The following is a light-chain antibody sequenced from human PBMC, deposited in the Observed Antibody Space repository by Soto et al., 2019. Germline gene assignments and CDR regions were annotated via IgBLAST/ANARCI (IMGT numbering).Light chain of an antibody. Sequence: EIVLTQSPATLSLSPGGRAALSCRASESVSSHLAWYQQKPGQAPSLLIYDASNRATGIPARFSCSGSGTDVILIISSIEPDDLAVYYCQQRSNWAITVGGGTKLEIK. CDR2: DAS. J-gene: IGKJ4*01. V-gene: IGKV3-11*01. CDR1: ESVSSH. CDR3: QQRSNWAIT.